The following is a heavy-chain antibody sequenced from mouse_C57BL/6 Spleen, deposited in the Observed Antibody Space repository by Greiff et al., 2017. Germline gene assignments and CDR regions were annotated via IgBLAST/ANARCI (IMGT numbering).Heavy chain of an antibody. CDR2: INPSSGYT. V-gene: IGHV1-4*01. CDR1: GYTFTSYT. J-gene: IGHJ3*01. D-gene: IGHD1-1*01. Sequence: QVQLQQSGAELARPGASVKMSCKASGYTFTSYTMHWVKQRPGQGLEWIGYINPSSGYTKSNQKFKYKATLTADKSSCTAYMQLSSLTSEDSAVYYCARSVYGWFAYWGQGTLVTVSA. CDR3: ARSVYGWFAY.